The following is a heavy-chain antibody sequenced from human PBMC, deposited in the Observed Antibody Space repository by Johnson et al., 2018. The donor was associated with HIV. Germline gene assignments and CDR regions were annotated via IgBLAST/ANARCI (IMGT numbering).Heavy chain of an antibody. CDR3: ARVDYPYYNFWSGTSGAFDI. CDR2: ISSSGSTI. Sequence: QVQLVESGGGLVKPGGSLRLSCAASGFTFSDYYMSWIRQAPGKGLEWVSYISSSGSTIYYADSVKGRFTISRDNAKNSLYLQMNSLRAEVTAVYFCARVDYPYYNFWSGTSGAFDIWGQGTMVTVSS. J-gene: IGHJ3*02. D-gene: IGHD3-3*01. CDR1: GFTFSDYY. V-gene: IGHV3-11*04.